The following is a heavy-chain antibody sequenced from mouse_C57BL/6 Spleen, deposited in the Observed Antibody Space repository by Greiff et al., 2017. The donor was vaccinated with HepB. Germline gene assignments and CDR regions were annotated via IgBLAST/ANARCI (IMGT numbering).Heavy chain of an antibody. V-gene: IGHV1-26*01. CDR3: ARGLVTTYFDV. J-gene: IGHJ1*03. Sequence: EVQLQQSGPELVKPGASVKISCKASGYTFTDYYMNWVKQSHGKSLEWIGDINPNNGGTSYNQKFKGKATLTVDTSSSTAYMELRSLTSEDSAVYYCARGLVTTYFDVWGTGTTVTVSS. CDR2: INPNNGGT. D-gene: IGHD2-5*01. CDR1: GYTFTDYY.